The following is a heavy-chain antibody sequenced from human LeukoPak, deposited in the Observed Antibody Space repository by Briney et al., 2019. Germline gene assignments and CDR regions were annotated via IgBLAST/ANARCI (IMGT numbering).Heavy chain of an antibody. CDR3: ARTSSYGAGTYSPFGY. D-gene: IGHD3-10*01. Sequence: GGSLRLSCAALGFTFDNYALHRVRQAPGKGLEYVSGLSPNGDSTYYANSVKGRFTISRDNPQHTLFLQMGSLRVENTAVYYCARTSSYGAGTYSPFGYWGQGTLVTVSP. V-gene: IGHV3-64*01. CDR1: GFTFDNYA. J-gene: IGHJ4*02. CDR2: LSPNGDST.